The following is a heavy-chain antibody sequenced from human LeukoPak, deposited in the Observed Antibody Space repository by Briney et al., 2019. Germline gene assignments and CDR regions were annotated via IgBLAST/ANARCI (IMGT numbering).Heavy chain of an antibody. V-gene: IGHV1-2*02. J-gene: IGHJ4*02. CDR1: GYTFTVYY. CDR3: ATYYYDSSGYYYIDY. D-gene: IGHD3-22*01. CDR2: INPNSGGT. Sequence: ASVTVSFKASGYTFTVYYMHWVRQAPGQGLEWMGWINPNSGGTNYAQKFQGRVTMTRDTSISTAYMELSRLRSDDTAVYYCATYYYDSSGYYYIDYWGQGTLVTVSS.